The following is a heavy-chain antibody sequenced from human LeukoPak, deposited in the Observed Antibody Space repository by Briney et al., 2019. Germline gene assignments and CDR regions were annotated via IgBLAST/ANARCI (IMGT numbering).Heavy chain of an antibody. CDR1: GGSISSYY. CDR3: ARQDSSGYFNWFDP. J-gene: IGHJ5*02. CDR2: IYYSGST. Sequence: SETLSLTCTVSGGSISSYYWIWIRQPPGKGLEWIGYIYYSGSTNYNPSLKSRVTISVDTSKNQFSLKLSSVTAADTAVYYCARQDSSGYFNWFDPWGQGTLVTVSS. V-gene: IGHV4-59*01. D-gene: IGHD3-22*01.